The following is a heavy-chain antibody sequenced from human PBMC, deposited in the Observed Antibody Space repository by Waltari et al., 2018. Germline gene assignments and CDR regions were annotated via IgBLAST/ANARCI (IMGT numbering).Heavy chain of an antibody. CDR1: GGSISTNYN. CDR2: MQYRGST. J-gene: IGHJ1*01. V-gene: IGHV4-39*01. Sequence: PGLVKPSETLSLTCTVSGGSISTNYNWGWIRQPPGKGLEWMGNMQYRGSTFYNPSLKSRVTISLDTSKNQFSLRLSSVGAADTAVYFCGRIAFGDDGGYFQHWGQGTLVTVSS. CDR3: GRIAFGDDGGYFQH. D-gene: IGHD4-17*01.